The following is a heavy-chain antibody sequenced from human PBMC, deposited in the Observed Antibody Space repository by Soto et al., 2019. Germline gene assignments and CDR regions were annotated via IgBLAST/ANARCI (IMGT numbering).Heavy chain of an antibody. CDR1: GYTFTSYG. J-gene: IGHJ4*02. CDR3: ARGSYSSGWTFGY. CDR2: ISVYSGNT. Sequence: ASVKVSCKASGYTFTSYGISWVRQAPGQGLEWVGWISVYSGNTKYPQKLQGRVTMTTDTSTSTAYMELRSLRSDDTAVYYCARGSYSSGWTFGYWGQGTLVTVSS. D-gene: IGHD6-19*01. V-gene: IGHV1-18*04.